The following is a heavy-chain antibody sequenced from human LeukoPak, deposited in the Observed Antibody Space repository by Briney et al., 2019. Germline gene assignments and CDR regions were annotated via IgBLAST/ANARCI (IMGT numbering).Heavy chain of an antibody. CDR1: GFTFSTYS. J-gene: IGHJ4*02. V-gene: IGHV3-48*01. CDR3: AGGESEYTTSGDFAY. D-gene: IGHD3-16*01. CDR2: ISSSGSTI. Sequence: SGGSLRLSCAASGFTFSTYSMNWVRQAPGKGLEWVSYISSSGSTIYYADSVKGRFIISRDNAKNSLYLQLISLRAEDTAVYYCAGGESEYTTSGDFAYWGQGTLVTVSS.